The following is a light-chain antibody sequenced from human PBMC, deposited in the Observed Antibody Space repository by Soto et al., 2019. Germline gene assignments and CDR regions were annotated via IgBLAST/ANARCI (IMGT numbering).Light chain of an antibody. CDR2: DNN. CDR3: GAWDSGLNGVL. Sequence: QSVLTQPPSVSAAPGQKVTISCSGSRAKIGNSYVSWYQQFPGTTPRLLIYDNNQRPSGIPDRFSGSKSGTSATLDITGLQTGDEADYYCGAWDSGLNGVLFVGGTKVTVL. CDR1: RAKIGNSY. V-gene: IGLV1-51*01. J-gene: IGLJ3*02.